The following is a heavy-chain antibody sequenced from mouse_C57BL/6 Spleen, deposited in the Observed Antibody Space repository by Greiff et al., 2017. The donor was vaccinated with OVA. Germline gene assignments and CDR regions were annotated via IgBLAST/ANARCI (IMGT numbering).Heavy chain of an antibody. CDR3: ARGSLITTVVAHFDY. CDR1: GYTFTDYN. CDR2: INPNNGGT. D-gene: IGHD1-1*01. V-gene: IGHV1-18*01. Sequence: EVQLQQSGPELVKPGASVKIPCKASGYTFTDYNMDWVKQSHGKSLEWIGDINPNNGGTIYNQKFKGKATLTVDKSSSTAYMELRSLTSEDSAVYYCARGSLITTVVAHFDYWGQGTTLTVSS. J-gene: IGHJ2*01.